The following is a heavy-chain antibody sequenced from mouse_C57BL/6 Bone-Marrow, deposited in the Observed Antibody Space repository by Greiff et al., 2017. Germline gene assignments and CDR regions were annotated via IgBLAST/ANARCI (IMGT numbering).Heavy chain of an antibody. J-gene: IGHJ3*01. Sequence: QVQLQQSGAELARPGASVKLSCKASGYTFTSYGISWVKQRTGQGLEWIGEIYPRSGNTYYNEKFKGKATLTADKSSSTADMELRSLTSEDSAVYFCARGYYPIFAYWGQGTLVTVSA. D-gene: IGHD1-1*02. CDR2: IYPRSGNT. V-gene: IGHV1-81*01. CDR1: GYTFTSYG. CDR3: ARGYYPIFAY.